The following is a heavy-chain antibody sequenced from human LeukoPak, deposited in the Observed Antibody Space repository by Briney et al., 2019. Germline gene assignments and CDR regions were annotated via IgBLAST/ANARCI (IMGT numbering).Heavy chain of an antibody. D-gene: IGHD2-21*01. Sequence: GGSLRLSCAASGFTFDDYGMSWVRQAPGKGLEWVSAISSSGGSPYYADSVKGRFTISRDNSKNTLDLQMNSLRAEDTAIYYCAKTVVVITFRFDSWGQGSLVTVSS. V-gene: IGHV3-23*01. CDR3: AKTVVVITFRFDS. CDR2: ISSSGGSP. CDR1: GFTFDDYG. J-gene: IGHJ4*02.